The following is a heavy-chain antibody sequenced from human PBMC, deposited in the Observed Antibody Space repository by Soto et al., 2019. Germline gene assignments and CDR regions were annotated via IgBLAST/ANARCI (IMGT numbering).Heavy chain of an antibody. CDR3: ARMRLGSYALQYFDY. CDR2: IRNKANSYST. V-gene: IGHV3-72*01. D-gene: IGHD1-26*01. J-gene: IGHJ4*02. CDR1: GFTFSDHY. Sequence: EVQLVESGGGLVQPGGSLRLSCAASGFTFSDHYVDWVRQAPGKGLEWVARIRNKANSYSTEYAASAKGRSTISRDDSKNLGYLQMSSLKTEETAVYYCARMRLGSYALQYFDYWGQGTLVTVSS.